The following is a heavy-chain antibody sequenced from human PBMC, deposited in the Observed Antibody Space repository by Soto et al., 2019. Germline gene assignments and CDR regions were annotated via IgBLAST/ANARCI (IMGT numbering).Heavy chain of an antibody. CDR1: GYAFTTSA. CDR2: INPATGDT. D-gene: IGHD1-26*01. V-gene: IGHV1-3*01. J-gene: IGHJ5*02. Sequence: QVHLVQFGAEVQKPGASVRISCQASGYAFTTSAIHWVRQAPGQSLEWMGWINPATGDTKYSQNVRGRVTFALDTSATTAYMDLRSLASHDTAVYYCARASGRSKLLPFYFDPWGQGTQVTVSS. CDR3: ARASGRSKLLPFYFDP.